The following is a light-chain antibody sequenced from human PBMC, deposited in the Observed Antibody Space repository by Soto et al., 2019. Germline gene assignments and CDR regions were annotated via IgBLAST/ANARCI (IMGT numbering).Light chain of an antibody. CDR1: SSDVGGFNY. J-gene: IGLJ1*01. CDR3: SSYTTSNTLV. V-gene: IGLV2-14*01. Sequence: LTQPASVSGSPGQSITISCTGTSSDVGGFNYVSWYQQFPGKAPKLMIYEVSNRPSGVSNRFSGSKSGNTASLTISGLQAEDEGDYYCSSYTTSNTLVFGTGTKVTVL. CDR2: EVS.